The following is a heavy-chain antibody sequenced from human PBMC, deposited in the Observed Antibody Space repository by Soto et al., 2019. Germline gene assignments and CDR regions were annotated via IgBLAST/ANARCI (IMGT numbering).Heavy chain of an antibody. CDR1: GFTFNNYW. CDR2: INQDGSQT. Sequence: EVQLEESGGGLVQPGGSLRLACKTPGFTFNNYWMSWLRQAPGKGLEWVANINQDGSQTDYVDSVKGRFTLSRDNAKTSLYLQMNSLRVEDTPVYYCARVSRSHDTEYWGQGTLVTVSS. V-gene: IGHV3-7*05. CDR3: ARVSRSHDTEY. J-gene: IGHJ4*02. D-gene: IGHD5-18*01.